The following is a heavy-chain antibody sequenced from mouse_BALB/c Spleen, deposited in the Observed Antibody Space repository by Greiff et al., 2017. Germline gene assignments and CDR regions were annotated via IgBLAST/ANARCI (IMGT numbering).Heavy chain of an antibody. V-gene: IGHV5-4*02. D-gene: IGHD2-4*01. J-gene: IGHJ4*01. CDR1: GFTFSDYY. Sequence: EVHLVESGGGLVKPGGSLKLSCAASGFTFSDYYMYWVRQTPEKRLEWVATISDGGSYTYYPDSVKGRFTISRDNAKNNLYLQMSSLKSEDTAMYYCAIYYDYDISMDYWGQGTSVTVSS. CDR2: ISDGGSYT. CDR3: AIYYDYDISMDY.